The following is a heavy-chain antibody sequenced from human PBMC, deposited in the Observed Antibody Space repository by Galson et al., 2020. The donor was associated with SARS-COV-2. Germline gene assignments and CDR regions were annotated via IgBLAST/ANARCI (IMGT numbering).Heavy chain of an antibody. Sequence: GGYLRISCAASGFTFDDYAMHWVRQAPGKGLEWVSGISWNSGSIGYADSVKGRFTISRDNAKNSLYLQMNSLRAEDTALYYCAKAIGTGIAAAGHDYWGQGTLVTVSS. CDR3: AKAIGTGIAAAGHDY. D-gene: IGHD6-13*01. CDR1: GFTFDDYA. V-gene: IGHV3-9*01. CDR2: ISWNSGSI. J-gene: IGHJ4*02.